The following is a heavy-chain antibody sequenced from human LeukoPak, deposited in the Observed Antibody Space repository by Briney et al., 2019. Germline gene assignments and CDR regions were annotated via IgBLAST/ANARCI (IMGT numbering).Heavy chain of an antibody. CDR2: IYHSETT. V-gene: IGHV4-39*01. J-gene: IGHJ5*02. Sequence: SETLSLTCSVSGVSISSSSDYWGWVRQPPGKGLEWIGSIYHSETTYYNPSLKSRVIISVDTSKNQFSLKLNSVTAADTAVYYCGRPNPDSSGYYGSFDPWGQGILVTVSS. CDR3: GRPNPDSSGYYGSFDP. D-gene: IGHD3-22*01. CDR1: GVSISSSSDY.